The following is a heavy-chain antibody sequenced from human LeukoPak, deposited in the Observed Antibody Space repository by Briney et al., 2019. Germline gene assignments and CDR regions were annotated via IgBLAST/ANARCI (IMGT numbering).Heavy chain of an antibody. J-gene: IGHJ6*03. CDR3: ARVMITFGGVIVMYYYYYMDV. V-gene: IGHV3-7*01. CDR1: GFTFSSYW. D-gene: IGHD3-16*02. CDR2: IKQDGSEK. Sequence: GGSLRLSCAASGFTFSSYWMSWVRQAPGKGLEWVANIKQDGSEKYYVDSVKGRFTISRDNAKNSLYLQMNSLRAEDTAVYYCARVMITFGGVIVMYYYYYMDVWGKGTTVTVSS.